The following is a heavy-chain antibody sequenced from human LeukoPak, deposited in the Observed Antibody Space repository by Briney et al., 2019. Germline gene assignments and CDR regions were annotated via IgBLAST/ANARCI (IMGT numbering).Heavy chain of an antibody. V-gene: IGHV6-1*01. CDR1: GDSVSSNNGA. CDR2: TYYRSKWYN. D-gene: IGHD3-22*01. J-gene: IGHJ4*02. Sequence: SQTLSLTCAISGDSVSSNNGAWNWIRQSPSRGLEWLGRTYYRSKWYNDYAESLISRITISPVTSKNQFSLKLSSVTAADTAVYYCARWRGTQYYYDSSGFDYWGQGTLVTVSS. CDR3: ARWRGTQYYYDSSGFDY.